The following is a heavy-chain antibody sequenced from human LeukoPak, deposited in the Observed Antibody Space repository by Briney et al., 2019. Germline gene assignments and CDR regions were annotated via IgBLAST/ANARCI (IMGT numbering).Heavy chain of an antibody. D-gene: IGHD3-10*01. J-gene: IGHJ6*02. CDR1: GFTFSDYY. CDR3: ARSRYGSGSYYYYGMDV. Sequence: GGSLRLSCAASGFTFSDYYMSWIRQAPGKGLEWVSYISSSGSTIYYADSVKGRFTISRDNAKNSLYLQMNSLRTEDTAVYYCARSRYGSGSYYYYGMDVWGQGTTVTVSS. V-gene: IGHV3-11*01. CDR2: ISSSGSTI.